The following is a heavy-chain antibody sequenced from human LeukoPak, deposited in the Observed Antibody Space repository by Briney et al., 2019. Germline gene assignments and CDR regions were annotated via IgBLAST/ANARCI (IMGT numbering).Heavy chain of an antibody. V-gene: IGHV4-4*02. D-gene: IGHD3/OR15-3a*01. CDR3: ASLGLGMTTSDY. CDR1: GGSITSLNW. CDR2: IYHTGIT. J-gene: IGHJ4*02. Sequence: PSETLSLTCAVSGGSITSLNWWSWVRPPPGKGLEWIGEIYHTGITNYNPSLKSRVIISLDKSRSQFSLKINSVSAADTAVYYCASLGLGMTTSDYWGQGILVTVSS.